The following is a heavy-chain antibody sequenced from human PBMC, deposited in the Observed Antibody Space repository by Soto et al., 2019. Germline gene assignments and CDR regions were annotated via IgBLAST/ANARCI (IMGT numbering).Heavy chain of an antibody. CDR3: ARESLLLGWGAFDI. Sequence: QVQLVESGGGVVQPGKSLRLSCSASGFRFNTFGMHWIRQAPGKGLEWLTMVSYEESDTKYADTVQGRFMISRDNSQNTLYLEMKSLTPEDTAVYFCARESLLLGWGAFDIWGQGTMVIVSS. V-gene: IGHV3-30*03. CDR1: GFRFNTFG. J-gene: IGHJ3*02. D-gene: IGHD3-22*01. CDR2: VSYEESDT.